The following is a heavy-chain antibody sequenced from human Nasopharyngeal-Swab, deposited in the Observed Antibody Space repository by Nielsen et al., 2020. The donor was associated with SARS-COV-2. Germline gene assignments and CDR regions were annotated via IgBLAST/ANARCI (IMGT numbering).Heavy chain of an antibody. Sequence: GESLKISCAASGFTFSDYYMSWVRQAPGKGLEGVSYISSSGSTIYYADSVKGRFTISRDNAKNSLYLQMNSLRAEDTAVYYCARVRARDGYIFDYWGQGTLVTVSS. CDR2: ISSSGSTI. CDR3: ARVRARDGYIFDY. D-gene: IGHD5-24*01. J-gene: IGHJ4*02. V-gene: IGHV3-11*01. CDR1: GFTFSDYY.